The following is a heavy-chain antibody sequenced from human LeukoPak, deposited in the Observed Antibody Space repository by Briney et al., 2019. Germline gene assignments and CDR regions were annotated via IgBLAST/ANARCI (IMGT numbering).Heavy chain of an antibody. J-gene: IGHJ3*02. D-gene: IGHD2-15*01. V-gene: IGHV3-7*01. CDR3: ARHRSGGSQDDAFDI. CDR1: EFTFSTFW. CDR2: IKQDGSEK. Sequence: GGSLRLSCAASEFTFSTFWMTWVRQAPGKGLEWVADIKQDGSEKYYVDSVKGRFTISRQNAKNSLFLQMNSLRAEDTAVYYCARHRSGGSQDDAFDIWGQGTMVTVSS.